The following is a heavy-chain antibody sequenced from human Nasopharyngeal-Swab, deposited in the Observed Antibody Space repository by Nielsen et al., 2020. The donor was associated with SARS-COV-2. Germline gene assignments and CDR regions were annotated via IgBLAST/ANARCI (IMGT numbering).Heavy chain of an antibody. CDR3: ARYGAGGSRITMVRGYMDV. J-gene: IGHJ6*03. Sequence: SETLSFTFDAHGGSFTGYYWSWTRQPPGKGLEWIGYIYYSGSTYYNPSLKSRVTISVDTSKNQFSLKLSSVTAADTAVYYCARYGAGGSRITMVRGYMDVWGKGTTVTVSS. V-gene: IGHV4-34*01. D-gene: IGHD3-10*01. CDR2: IYYSGST. CDR1: GGSFTGYY.